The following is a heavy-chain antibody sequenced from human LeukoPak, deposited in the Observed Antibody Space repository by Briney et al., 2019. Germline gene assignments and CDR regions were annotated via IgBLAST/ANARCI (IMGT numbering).Heavy chain of an antibody. Sequence: PSETLSLTCTVSGGSISSGGYYWSWIRQHPGKGLEWIGYIYYSGSTYYNPSLKSRVTISVDTSKNQFSLKLSSVTAADTAVYYCAGGLDYDFWSGLNWFDPWGQGTLVTVSS. V-gene: IGHV4-31*03. CDR1: GGSISSGGYY. J-gene: IGHJ5*02. CDR3: AGGLDYDFWSGLNWFDP. CDR2: IYYSGST. D-gene: IGHD3-3*01.